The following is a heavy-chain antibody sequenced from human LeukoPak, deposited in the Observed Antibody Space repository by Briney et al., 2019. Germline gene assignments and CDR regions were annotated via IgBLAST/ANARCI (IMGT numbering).Heavy chain of an antibody. V-gene: IGHV3-30*18. CDR1: GFTFSSYG. J-gene: IGHJ1*01. CDR3: AKDAREGSSYPVDFQH. Sequence: GGSLRLSCAASGFTFSSYGMHWVRQAPGKGLEWVAVISYDGSNKYYADSVKGRFTISRDNSKNTLYLQMNSLRAEDTAVYYCAKDAREGSSYPVDFQHWGQGTLVTVSS. CDR2: ISYDGSNK. D-gene: IGHD6-13*01.